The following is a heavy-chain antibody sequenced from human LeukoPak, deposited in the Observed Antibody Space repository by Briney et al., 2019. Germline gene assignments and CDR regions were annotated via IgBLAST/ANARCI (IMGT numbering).Heavy chain of an antibody. Sequence: GGSLRLSCAASGFTFSSYAMHWVRQAPGKGLEWVAVISNDGTKKYYADSVKGRFTVSKDNSKNTLYLQMSSLRLEDTAVYYCAKEKYRGYSYGSGDYWGQGTLVTVSS. CDR1: GFTFSSYA. CDR3: AKEKYRGYSYGSGDY. J-gene: IGHJ4*02. D-gene: IGHD5-18*01. V-gene: IGHV3-30*18. CDR2: ISNDGTKK.